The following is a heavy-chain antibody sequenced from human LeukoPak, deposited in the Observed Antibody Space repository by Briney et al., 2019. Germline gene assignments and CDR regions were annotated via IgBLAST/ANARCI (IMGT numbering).Heavy chain of an antibody. Sequence: ASVKVSCKASGYKFTSHYIHWVRRAPGQGLEWMGIINPNSGDTVFAQKLQGRVTMTRDTSTSTVYMELSSLRSDDTAIYYCARDRSGSSPFDYWGQGTLVTISS. D-gene: IGHD1-26*01. CDR3: ARDRSGSSPFDY. J-gene: IGHJ4*02. CDR1: GYKFTSHY. V-gene: IGHV1-46*01. CDR2: INPNSGDT.